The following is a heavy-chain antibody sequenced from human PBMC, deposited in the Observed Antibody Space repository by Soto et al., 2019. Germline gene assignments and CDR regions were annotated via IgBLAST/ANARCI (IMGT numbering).Heavy chain of an antibody. CDR3: ARDGTTGTTNYNYAMHG. Sequence: PWGSLRLSCAASGFTLSSYHMDWVRQAPGKGLEWVSYININSGTIHYADSVKGRFTISRDNAKNSLYLQMDSLRAEDTAVYFCARDGTTGTTNYNYAMHGRGQGTTVTVSS. D-gene: IGHD4-17*01. J-gene: IGHJ6*02. CDR2: ININSGTI. CDR1: GFTLSSYH. V-gene: IGHV3-48*03.